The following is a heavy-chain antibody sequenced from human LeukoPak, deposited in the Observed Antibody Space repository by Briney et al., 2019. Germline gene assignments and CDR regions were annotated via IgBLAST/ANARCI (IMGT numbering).Heavy chain of an antibody. J-gene: IGHJ4*02. D-gene: IGHD6-13*01. CDR1: GFTFSSYA. CDR2: ISGSGGST. V-gene: IGHV3-23*01. CDR3: AKASGHSSNWYPVLFDY. Sequence: PGGSLRLSCAASGFTFSSYAMSWVRQAPGKGLEWVSAISGSGGSTYYADSVKGRFTISRDNSKSTLYLQMNSLRAEDTAVYYCAKASGHSSNWYPVLFDYWGQGTLVTVSS.